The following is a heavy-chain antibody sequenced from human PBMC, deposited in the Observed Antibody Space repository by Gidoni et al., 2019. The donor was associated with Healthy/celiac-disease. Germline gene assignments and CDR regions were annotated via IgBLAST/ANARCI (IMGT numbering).Heavy chain of an antibody. CDR1: GFTFSSYG. CDR3: AREDIVATIGLDY. V-gene: IGHV3-33*01. CDR2: IWYDGSNK. Sequence: QVQLVASGGGGVQPGRSLRLSCAASGFTFSSYGMHWVRQAPGKGLEWVAVIWYDGSNKYYADSVKGRFTISRDNSKNTLYLQMNSLRAEDTAVYYCAREDIVATIGLDYWGQGTLVTVSS. J-gene: IGHJ4*02. D-gene: IGHD5-12*01.